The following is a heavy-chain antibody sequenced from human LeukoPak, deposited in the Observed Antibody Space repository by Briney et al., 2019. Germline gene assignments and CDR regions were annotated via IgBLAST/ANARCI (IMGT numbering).Heavy chain of an antibody. D-gene: IGHD6-13*01. CDR1: GFTFRSYG. CDR3: AKGSSTWPYYFDY. J-gene: IGHJ4*02. V-gene: IGHV3-23*01. CDR2: ISGSGGST. Sequence: GGSLRLSCVASGFTFRSYGMSWVRQAPGKGLEWVSAISGSGGSTYYADSVKGRFTISRDNSKNTLYLQRNSLRTEDTAIYSCAKGSSTWPYYFDYWGQGTQVTVSS.